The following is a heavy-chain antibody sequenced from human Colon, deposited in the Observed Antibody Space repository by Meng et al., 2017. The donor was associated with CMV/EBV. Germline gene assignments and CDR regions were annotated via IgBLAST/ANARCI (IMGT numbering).Heavy chain of an antibody. V-gene: IGHV3-30*02. J-gene: IGHJ4*02. D-gene: IGHD3-3*01. CDR1: GFSLSNYG. Sequence: GGSLRLSCVASGFSLSNYGMHWVRQAPGKGLEWVAFIRNDESNKYYADSVKGRFTISRDKDNSNNTLYLQMNSLRGEDAAIYYCAKNSANFWSGYHDYWGQGTLVTVSS. CDR3: AKNSANFWSGYHDY. CDR2: IRNDESNK.